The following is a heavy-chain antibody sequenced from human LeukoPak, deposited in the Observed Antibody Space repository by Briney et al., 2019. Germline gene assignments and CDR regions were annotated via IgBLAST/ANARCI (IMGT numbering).Heavy chain of an antibody. CDR2: IKQDGSEK. J-gene: IGHJ3*02. CDR3: ARRGTTVTRDAFDI. CDR1: GFTFSIYW. Sequence: PGGSLRLSCAASGFTFSIYWMSWVRQAPGKGLEWVANIKQDGSEKFYVDSVKGRFTISRDNAKNSLYLQMNSLRAEDTAVYYCARRGTTVTRDAFDIWGQGTMVTVSS. D-gene: IGHD4-17*01. V-gene: IGHV3-7*01.